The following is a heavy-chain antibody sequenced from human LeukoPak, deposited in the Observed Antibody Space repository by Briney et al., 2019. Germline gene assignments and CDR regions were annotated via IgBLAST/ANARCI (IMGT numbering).Heavy chain of an antibody. D-gene: IGHD4-17*01. CDR1: GYTFTSYG. J-gene: IGHJ4*02. CDR2: ISAYNGNT. CDR3: ARATTVTTWSPFDY. Sequence: ASVKVSCKASGYTFTSYGISWVRQAPGQGLEWMGWISAYNGNTNYAQKLQGRVTMTTDTSTSTAYMELRSLRSDDTAVYYCARATTVTTWSPFDYWGQGTLVTVSS. V-gene: IGHV1-18*01.